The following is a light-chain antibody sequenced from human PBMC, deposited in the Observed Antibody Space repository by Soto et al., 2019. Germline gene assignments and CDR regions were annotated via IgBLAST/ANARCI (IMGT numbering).Light chain of an antibody. CDR3: SSYSTSSTLIL. Sequence: QSALTQPASVSGSPGQTVIISCTGTSSDIGGYNSVSWYQQHPGRAPKLILFDVSNRPSKIPDRFSGSKPDNTASLTISGLQAEDEADYYCSSYSTSSTLILFGGGTKLTVL. V-gene: IGLV2-14*03. CDR1: SSDIGGYNS. CDR2: DVS. J-gene: IGLJ2*01.